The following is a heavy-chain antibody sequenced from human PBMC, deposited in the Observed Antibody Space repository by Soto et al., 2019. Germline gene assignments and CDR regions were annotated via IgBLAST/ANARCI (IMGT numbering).Heavy chain of an antibody. CDR2: INAGNGNT. D-gene: IGHD4-17*01. CDR3: ARLTVTTQGDY. J-gene: IGHJ4*02. CDR1: GYTFTSYA. V-gene: IGHV1-3*01. Sequence: GASVKVSCKASGYTFTSYAMHWVRQAPGQRLEWMGWINAGNGNTKYSQRFQGRVTITRDTSASTAYMELSSLRSEDTAVYYCARLTVTTQGDYWGQGTLVTVSS.